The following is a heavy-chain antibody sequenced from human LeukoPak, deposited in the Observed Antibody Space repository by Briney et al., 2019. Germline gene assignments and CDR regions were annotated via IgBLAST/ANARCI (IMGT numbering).Heavy chain of an antibody. V-gene: IGHV3-23*01. D-gene: IGHD6-25*01. CDR1: GFTFSSYS. CDR2: ISGSGYDT. J-gene: IGHJ4*02. Sequence: PGESLRLSCAASGFTFSSYSMNWVRQPPGKGVEWVSVISGSGYDTHYEDSVQGRFTISRDNAKNTLYLQMNSLRAEDTALYFCAKMSAVCPKPDYWGQGTLVTVSS. CDR3: AKMSAVCPKPDY.